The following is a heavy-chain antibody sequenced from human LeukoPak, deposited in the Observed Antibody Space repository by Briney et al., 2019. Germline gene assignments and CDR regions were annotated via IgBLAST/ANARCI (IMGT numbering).Heavy chain of an antibody. J-gene: IGHJ3*02. D-gene: IGHD6-19*01. CDR2: INPNSGGT. CDR3: ARDGDSSGVRAFDI. CDR1: GYTFTGYY. V-gene: IGHV1-2*02. Sequence: ASVKVSCKASGYTFTGYYMHWVRQAPGQGLEWMGWINPNSGGTSYAQKFQGRVTMTRDTSISTAYMELSRLRSDDTAVYYCARDGDSSGVRAFDIWGQGTMVTVSS.